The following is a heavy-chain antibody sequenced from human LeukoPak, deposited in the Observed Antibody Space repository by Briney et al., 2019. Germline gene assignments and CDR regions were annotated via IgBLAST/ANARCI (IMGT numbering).Heavy chain of an antibody. CDR2: IYHSGST. V-gene: IGHV4-30-2*01. J-gene: IGHJ4*02. Sequence: PSETLSLTCTVSGGSISSGGYYWSWIRQPPGKGLEWIGYIYHSGSTYYNPSLKSRVTISVDRSKNQFSLKLSSVTAADTAVYYCAREGYCSSTSCYVDYWGQGTLVTVSS. D-gene: IGHD2-2*01. CDR1: GGSISSGGYY. CDR3: AREGYCSSTSCYVDY.